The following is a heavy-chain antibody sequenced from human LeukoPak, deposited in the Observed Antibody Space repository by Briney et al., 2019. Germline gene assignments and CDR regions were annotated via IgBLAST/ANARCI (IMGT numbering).Heavy chain of an antibody. V-gene: IGHV4-39*07. J-gene: IGHJ3*02. Sequence: PSETLSLTCTVSGGSISSSSYYWGWIRQPPGKGLEWIGSIYYSGSTYYNPSLKSRVTISVDTPKNQFSLKLSSVTAADTAVYYCARDVAAAGLGDDAFDIWGQGTMVTVSS. CDR1: GGSISSSSYY. CDR2: IYYSGST. D-gene: IGHD6-13*01. CDR3: ARDVAAAGLGDDAFDI.